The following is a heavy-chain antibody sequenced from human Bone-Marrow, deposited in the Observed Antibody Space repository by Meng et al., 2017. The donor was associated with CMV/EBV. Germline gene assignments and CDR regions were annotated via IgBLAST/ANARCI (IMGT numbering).Heavy chain of an antibody. Sequence: GESLKISCVASGFTFSSYEMNRVRQAPGKGLEWVSYISSSGTTIYYADSVKGRFTISRDNAKNSLYLQMNSLKAEDTAVYYCARGSYSGNYSSLFPPSYYFDYWGQGTLVTVSS. D-gene: IGHD4-11*01. J-gene: IGHJ4*02. V-gene: IGHV3-48*03. CDR2: ISSSGTTI. CDR1: GFTFSSYE. CDR3: ARGSYSGNYSSLFPPSYYFDY.